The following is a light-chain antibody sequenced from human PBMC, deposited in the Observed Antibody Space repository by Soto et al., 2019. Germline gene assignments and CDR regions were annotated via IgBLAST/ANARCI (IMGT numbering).Light chain of an antibody. Sequence: EIVMTQSPATLSVSPGERVTLSCRASQSVSSNLAWFQQKPGQAPRLLIYGASTRATGIPVRISGSGSGTEFTLAISSLRSEDFALYYCQQYDEWPPSYTFGQGTKLEIK. CDR3: QQYDEWPPSYT. J-gene: IGKJ2*01. CDR1: QSVSSN. CDR2: GAS. V-gene: IGKV3-15*01.